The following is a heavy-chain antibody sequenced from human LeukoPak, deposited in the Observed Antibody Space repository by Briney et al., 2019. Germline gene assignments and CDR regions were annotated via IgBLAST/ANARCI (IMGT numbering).Heavy chain of an antibody. CDR3: AIIEYSSSSVDY. Sequence: ASVKVSCKASGGTFSSYTISWVLQAPGQGLEWMGRINPNSGGTNYAQKFQGRVTMTRDTSISTAYMELSRLRSDDTAVYYCAIIEYSSSSVDYWGQGTLVTVSS. D-gene: IGHD6-6*01. J-gene: IGHJ4*02. CDR2: INPNSGGT. V-gene: IGHV1-2*06. CDR1: GGTFSSYT.